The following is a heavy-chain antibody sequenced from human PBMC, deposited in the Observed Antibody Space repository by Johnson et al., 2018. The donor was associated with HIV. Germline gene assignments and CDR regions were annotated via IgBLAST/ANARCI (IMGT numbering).Heavy chain of an antibody. CDR1: GFTFSSYA. Sequence: QVQLVESGGGVVQPGRSLRLSCAASGFTFSSYAMHWVRQAPGKGLEWVAVISYDGSNTYYADSVKGRFTISRDNSKNTLYLHMNSLRAEETAVYYCAREGIAARLAAFDIWGQGTMVTVSS. J-gene: IGHJ3*02. D-gene: IGHD6-6*01. V-gene: IGHV3-30*04. CDR2: ISYDGSNT. CDR3: AREGIAARLAAFDI.